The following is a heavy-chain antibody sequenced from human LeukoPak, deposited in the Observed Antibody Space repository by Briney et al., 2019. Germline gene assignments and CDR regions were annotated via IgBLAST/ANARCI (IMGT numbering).Heavy chain of an antibody. CDR3: AKDAGKYSSSLYAFDI. CDR2: ISYDGSNK. J-gene: IGHJ3*02. D-gene: IGHD6-6*01. Sequence: PGRSLRLSCAASGFTFSSYAMHWVRQAPGKGLEWVAVISYDGSNKYYADSVKGRFTISRDNSKNTLYLQMNSLRAEDTAVYYCAKDAGKYSSSLYAFDIWGQGTMVTVSS. CDR1: GFTFSSYA. V-gene: IGHV3-30-3*01.